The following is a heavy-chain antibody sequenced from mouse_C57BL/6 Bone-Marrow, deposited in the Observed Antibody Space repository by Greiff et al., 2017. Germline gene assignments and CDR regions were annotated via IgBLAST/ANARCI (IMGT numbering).Heavy chain of an antibody. Sequence: LVESGPELVKPGASVKISCKASGYSFTSYYIHWVKQRPGQGLEWIGWIYPGSGNTKYNEKFKGKATLTADTSSSTAYMQLSSLTSEDSAVYYCARPLIYYGNYVGFAYWGQGTLVTVSA. CDR2: IYPGSGNT. J-gene: IGHJ3*01. V-gene: IGHV1-66*01. CDR3: ARPLIYYGNYVGFAY. CDR1: GYSFTSYY. D-gene: IGHD2-1*01.